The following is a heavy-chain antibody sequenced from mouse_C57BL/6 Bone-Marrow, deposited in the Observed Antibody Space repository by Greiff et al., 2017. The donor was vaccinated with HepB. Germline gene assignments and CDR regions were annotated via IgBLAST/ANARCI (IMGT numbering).Heavy chain of an antibody. Sequence: DVHLVESEGGLVQPGSSMKLSCTASGFTFSDYYMAWVRQVPEKGLEWVANINYDGSSTYYLDSLKSRFIISRDNAKNILYLQMSSLKSEDTATYYCARDRYYYGSSWYFDVWGTGTTVTVSS. J-gene: IGHJ1*03. CDR2: INYDGSST. V-gene: IGHV5-16*01. CDR3: ARDRYYYGSSWYFDV. D-gene: IGHD1-1*01. CDR1: GFTFSDYY.